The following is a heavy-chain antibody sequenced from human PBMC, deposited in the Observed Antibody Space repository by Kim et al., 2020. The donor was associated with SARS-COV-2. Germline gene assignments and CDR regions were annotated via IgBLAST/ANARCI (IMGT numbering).Heavy chain of an antibody. D-gene: IGHD6-13*01. Sequence: SETLSLTCAVYGGSFSGYYWSWIRQPPGKGLEWIGEINHSGSTNYNPSLKSRVTISVDTSKNQFSLKLSSVTAADTAVYYCARAAAAGTVDYWGQGTLVT. CDR3: ARAAAAGTVDY. V-gene: IGHV4-34*01. CDR2: INHSGST. J-gene: IGHJ4*02. CDR1: GGSFSGYY.